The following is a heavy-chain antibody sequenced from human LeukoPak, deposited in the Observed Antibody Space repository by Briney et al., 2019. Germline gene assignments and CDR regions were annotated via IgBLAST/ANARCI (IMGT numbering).Heavy chain of an antibody. J-gene: IGHJ4*02. CDR1: GYTFTSYG. CDR2: ISAYNGNT. Sequence: ASVKVSCKASGYTFTSYGISWVRQAPGQGLEWMGWISAYNGNTNYAQKLQGRVTMTTDTSTSTAYMELRSLRSDDTAVYYCARDRTMVVTRVDHGTDYWGQGTLVTVSS. D-gene: IGHD4-23*01. V-gene: IGHV1-18*01. CDR3: ARDRTMVVTRVDHGTDY.